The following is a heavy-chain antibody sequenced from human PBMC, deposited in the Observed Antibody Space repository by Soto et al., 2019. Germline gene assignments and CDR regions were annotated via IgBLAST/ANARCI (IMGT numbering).Heavy chain of an antibody. D-gene: IGHD6-13*01. CDR2: IIPIFGTA. J-gene: IGHJ4*02. CDR3: AREASIAAADPKGTYSDY. Sequence: QVPLVQSGAEVKKPGSSVKVSCKASGGTFSSYAISWVRQAPGQGLEWMGGIIPIFGTANYAQKFQGRVTITADESTSTAYMELSSLRSEDTAVYYCAREASIAAADPKGTYSDYWGQGTLVTVSS. CDR1: GGTFSSYA. V-gene: IGHV1-69*01.